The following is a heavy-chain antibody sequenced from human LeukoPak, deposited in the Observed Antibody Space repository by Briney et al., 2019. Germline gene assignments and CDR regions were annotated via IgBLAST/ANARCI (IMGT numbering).Heavy chain of an antibody. D-gene: IGHD3-3*01. Sequence: EASVKVSCKASGYTFTSYGISWVRQAPGQGLEWMGWISAYNGNTNYAQKLQGRVTMTTDTSTSTAYMELRSLRSDDTAVYYCARVPPIYYDFWSGYSSKYYFDYWGQGTLVTVSS. CDR2: ISAYNGNT. CDR3: ARVPPIYYDFWSGYSSKYYFDY. J-gene: IGHJ4*02. V-gene: IGHV1-18*01. CDR1: GYTFTSYG.